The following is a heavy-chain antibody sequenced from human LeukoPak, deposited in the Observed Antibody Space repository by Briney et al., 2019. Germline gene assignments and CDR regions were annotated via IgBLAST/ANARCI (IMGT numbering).Heavy chain of an antibody. CDR1: GFTFDDYA. D-gene: IGHD2-2*01. J-gene: IGHJ4*02. CDR3: ARVYQLLRYFDY. CDR2: ISWNSGSI. Sequence: GRSLRLSCAASGFTFDDYAMHWVRQAPGKGLEWVSGISWNSGSIGYADSVKGRFTISRDNAKNSLYLQMSSLRAEDTALYYCARVYQLLRYFDYWGQGTLVTVSS. V-gene: IGHV3-9*01.